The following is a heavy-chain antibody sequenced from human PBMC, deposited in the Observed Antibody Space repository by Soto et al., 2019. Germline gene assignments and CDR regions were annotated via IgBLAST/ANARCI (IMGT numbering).Heavy chain of an antibody. CDR1: GGSFSGYY. J-gene: IGHJ6*03. CDR3: ARAQTYCSSACCYMGLYYYYMDV. Sequence: SETLSLTCAVYGGSFSGYYWSWIRQPPGKGLEWIGEINHSGSTNYNPSLESRVTISVDTSKNQFSLKLSSVTAADTAVYYCARAQTYCSSACCYMGLYYYYMDVWGKGTTVTVSS. D-gene: IGHD2-2*02. V-gene: IGHV4-34*01. CDR2: INHSGST.